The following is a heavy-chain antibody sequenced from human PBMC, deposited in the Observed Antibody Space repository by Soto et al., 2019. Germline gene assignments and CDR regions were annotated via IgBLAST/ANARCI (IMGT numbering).Heavy chain of an antibody. CDR2: IKSKTDGGTT. D-gene: IGHD3-22*01. Sequence: GALRLSCAASGFTFGNAWINWVRQAPGKGLEWVGHIKSKTDGGTTDYAEPVKGRFAISRDDSNNMVYLQMNSLKIEDTAVYYCTTDSYSTIIIVRFDYWGHGTLVTVSS. V-gene: IGHV3-15*07. CDR3: TTDSYSTIIIVRFDY. J-gene: IGHJ4*01. CDR1: GFTFGNAW.